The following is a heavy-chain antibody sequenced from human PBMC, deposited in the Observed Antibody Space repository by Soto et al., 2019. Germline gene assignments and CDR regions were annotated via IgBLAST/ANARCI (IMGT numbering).Heavy chain of an antibody. CDR3: ARDKGGEAGAPDY. J-gene: IGHJ4*02. Sequence: QVQLVESGGGVVQPGRSLRLSCAASGFTFSNYGIHWVRQAPGRGLEWVAVIWYDENNKYYADSVKGRFTISRDNSKNTLYLKMNGLRAEDTAIYYCARDKGGEAGAPDYGGQETLVTVSS. CDR1: GFTFSNYG. D-gene: IGHD3-16*01. CDR2: IWYDENNK. V-gene: IGHV3-33*01.